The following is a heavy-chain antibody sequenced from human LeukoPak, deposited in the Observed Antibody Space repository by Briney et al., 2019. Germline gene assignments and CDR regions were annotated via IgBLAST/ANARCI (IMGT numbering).Heavy chain of an antibody. CDR1: GYTFTSYA. Sequence: ASVKVSCKASGYTFTSYAMHWVRQAPGQRLEWMGWINAGNGNTKYSQKFQGRVTITRDTSASTAYMELSSLRSEDTAVYYCARVQPSDTAPPTLGYWGQGTLVTVSS. CDR3: ARVQPSDTAPPTLGY. D-gene: IGHD5-18*01. V-gene: IGHV1-3*01. CDR2: INAGNGNT. J-gene: IGHJ4*02.